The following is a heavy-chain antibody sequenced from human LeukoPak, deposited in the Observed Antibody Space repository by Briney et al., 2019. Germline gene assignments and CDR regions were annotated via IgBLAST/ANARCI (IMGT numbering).Heavy chain of an antibody. Sequence: PSETLSLTCTVSGGSISNYYWSWIRQPPGKGLEWIGEINHSGSTNYNPSLKSRVTISVDTSKNQFSLKLSSVTAADTAVYYCACGEQLWLRVLDYWGQGALVTVSS. CDR3: ACGEQLWLRVLDY. D-gene: IGHD5-18*01. CDR1: GGSISNYY. V-gene: IGHV4-34*01. J-gene: IGHJ4*02. CDR2: INHSGST.